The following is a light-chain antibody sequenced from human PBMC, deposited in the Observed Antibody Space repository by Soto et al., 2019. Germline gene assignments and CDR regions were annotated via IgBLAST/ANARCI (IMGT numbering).Light chain of an antibody. V-gene: IGLV2-14*01. CDR1: SSDVGGYNY. J-gene: IGLJ1*01. Sequence: QCVLTRPASVSGAAGEGITISCTGTSSDVGGYNYVSWYQQHPGKAPKLMIYDVSNRPSGVSNRFSGSKSGNTASLTISGLQAEDEADYYCSSYTSSSTSVFGTGTKVTVL. CDR3: SSYTSSSTSV. CDR2: DVS.